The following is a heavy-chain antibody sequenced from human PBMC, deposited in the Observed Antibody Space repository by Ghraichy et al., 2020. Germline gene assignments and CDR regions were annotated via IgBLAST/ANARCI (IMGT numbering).Heavy chain of an antibody. CDR1: GDSIISTNG. J-gene: IGHJ6*01. CDR2: IYHSGST. CDR3: ARELVDYYYFGMDV. Sequence: ESLNISCTVSGDSIISTNGWSWVRQPPGKGLEWIGGIYHSGSTDYNPSLKSRITISVDKSKNQFSLKLTSVTAADTAVYYCARELVDYYYFGMDVWGPGTTVTVSA. D-gene: IGHD3-10*01. V-gene: IGHV4-4*02.